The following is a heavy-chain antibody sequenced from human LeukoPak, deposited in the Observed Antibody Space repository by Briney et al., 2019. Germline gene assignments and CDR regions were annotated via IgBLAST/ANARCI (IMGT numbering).Heavy chain of an antibody. Sequence: PSETLSLTCTVSGGSISSGGFWNWIRQHPRKGLEWIGYIYHSGTTYYNPSLKSRVTISVDTSKYQFSLKLSSVTAADTAVYYCARDSSGYYWFDPWGQGTLVTVSS. CDR2: IYHSGTT. D-gene: IGHD3-22*01. J-gene: IGHJ5*02. V-gene: IGHV4-31*03. CDR1: GGSISSGGF. CDR3: ARDSSGYYWFDP.